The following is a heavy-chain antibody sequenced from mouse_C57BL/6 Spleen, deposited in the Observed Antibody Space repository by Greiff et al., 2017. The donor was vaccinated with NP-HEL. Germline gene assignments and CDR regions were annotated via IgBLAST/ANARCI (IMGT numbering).Heavy chain of an antibody. CDR3: ARHGSSYVRFAY. D-gene: IGHD1-1*01. V-gene: IGHV5-6*01. CDR1: GFTFSSYG. J-gene: IGHJ3*01. CDR2: ISSGGSYT. Sequence: EVKLVESGGDLVKPGGSLKLSCAASGFTFSSYGMSWVRQTPDKRLEWVATISSGGSYTYYLDSVKGRFTISRDNAKNTLYLQMSSLKSEDTAMYYCARHGSSYVRFAYWGQGTLVTVSA.